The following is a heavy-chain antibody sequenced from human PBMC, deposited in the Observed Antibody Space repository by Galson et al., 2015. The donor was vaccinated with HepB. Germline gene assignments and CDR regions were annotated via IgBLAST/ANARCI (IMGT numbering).Heavy chain of an antibody. CDR1: GFTFSAYN. CDR3: AEQFGGVIVSHKWFDP. V-gene: IGHV3-21*01. J-gene: IGHJ5*02. Sequence: SLRLSCAASGFTFSAYNMNWVRQAPGKGLEWVSSITSSSSDIYYADSVKGRFTISRDNVKNSLYLQINSLRAEDTAVYYCAEQFGGVIVSHKWFDPWGQGTLVTVSS. D-gene: IGHD3-16*02. CDR2: ITSSSSDI.